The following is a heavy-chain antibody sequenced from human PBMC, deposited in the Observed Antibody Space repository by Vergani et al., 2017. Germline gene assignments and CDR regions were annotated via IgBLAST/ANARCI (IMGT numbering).Heavy chain of an antibody. CDR2: VSTGTKSQ. V-gene: IGHV3-48*01. Sequence: QLVESGGGWVQPGGSLRLSCVVSGFDFSSYIMNWVRQAPGKGLEWVSFVSTGTKSQSYAESVKGRFTISRDSAKNSLYLQMNRLRAEDTAVYYCAKDAVSSGNHFQHWGQGTLVTVSS. CDR1: GFDFSSYI. J-gene: IGHJ1*01. D-gene: IGHD6-19*01. CDR3: AKDAVSSGNHFQH.